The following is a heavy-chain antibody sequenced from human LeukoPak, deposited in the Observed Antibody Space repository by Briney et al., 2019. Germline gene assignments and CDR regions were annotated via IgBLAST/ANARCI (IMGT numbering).Heavy chain of an antibody. CDR1: GGSFSGYY. V-gene: IGHV4-34*01. J-gene: IGHJ4*02. CDR3: ARHYGSGTYYSNFDY. CDR2: INHTGRT. Sequence: SETLSLTCAVSGGSFSGYYWSWIRQPPGKGLEWIGEINHTGRTYYNPSLKSRVTISVDTSKNQFSLKLSSVTAADTAVYYCARHYGSGTYYSNFDYWGQGTLVTVSS. D-gene: IGHD3-10*01.